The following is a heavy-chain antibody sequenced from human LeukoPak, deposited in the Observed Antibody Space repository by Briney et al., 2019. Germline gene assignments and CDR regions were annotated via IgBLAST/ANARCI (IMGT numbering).Heavy chain of an antibody. J-gene: IGHJ4*02. CDR3: ARAQFGGVYFDY. Sequence: ASLKVSCKASGYTFSSYGISWVRQAPGQGLDGMGWISAYNGNTNFAREFQGRVTMTTDTSTSTASMELRSLRSDDTAVYYCARAQFGGVYFDYWGQGTLVTVSS. CDR1: GYTFSSYG. V-gene: IGHV1-18*01. D-gene: IGHD3-16*01. CDR2: ISAYNGNT.